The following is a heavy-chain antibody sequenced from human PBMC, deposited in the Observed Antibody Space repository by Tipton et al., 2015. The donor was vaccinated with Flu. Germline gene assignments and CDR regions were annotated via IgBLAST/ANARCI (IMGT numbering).Heavy chain of an antibody. V-gene: IGHV4-38-2*01. CDR3: SRSTYYYGSGSSDY. D-gene: IGHD3-10*01. Sequence: TLSLTCAVSGYSISTGYYWGWIRQPPGKGLEWIATLSHSGSTYYKPSLKSRVTISLDTFQNQFSLKVHSVTAADTAVYYCSRSTYYYGSGSSDYWGQGTLVTVSS. CDR1: GYSISTGYY. CDR2: LSHSGST. J-gene: IGHJ4*02.